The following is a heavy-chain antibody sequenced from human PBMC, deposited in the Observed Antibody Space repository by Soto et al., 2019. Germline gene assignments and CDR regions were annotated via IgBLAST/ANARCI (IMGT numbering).Heavy chain of an antibody. CDR2: ISGSGGST. J-gene: IGHJ4*02. CDR1: GFTFSSYA. CDR3: AKDLDVLRFLEWLSQPNFSFDY. Sequence: EVQLLESGGGLVQPGGSLRLSCAASGFTFSSYAMSWVRQAPGKGLEWVSAISGSGGSTYYADSVKGRFTISRDNSKNPLYLQMNSLRAEDTAVYYCAKDLDVLRFLEWLSQPNFSFDYWGQGTLVTVSS. D-gene: IGHD3-3*01. V-gene: IGHV3-23*01.